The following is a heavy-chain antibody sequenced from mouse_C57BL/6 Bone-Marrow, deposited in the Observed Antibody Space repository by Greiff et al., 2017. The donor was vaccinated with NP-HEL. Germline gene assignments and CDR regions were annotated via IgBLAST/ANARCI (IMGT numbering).Heavy chain of an antibody. Sequence: EVHLVESGGDLVKPGGSLKLSCAASGFTFSSYGMSWVRQTPDKRLEWVATISSGGSYTYYPDSVKGRFTISRDNAKNTLYLQMSSLKSEDTAMYYCARRLLAYWGQGTLVTVSA. CDR1: GFTFSSYG. CDR3: ARRLLAY. D-gene: IGHD1-2*01. CDR2: ISSGGSYT. V-gene: IGHV5-6*01. J-gene: IGHJ3*01.